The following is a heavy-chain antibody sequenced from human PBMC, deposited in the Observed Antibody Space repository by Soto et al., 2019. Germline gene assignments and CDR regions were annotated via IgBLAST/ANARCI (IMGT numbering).Heavy chain of an antibody. V-gene: IGHV4-61*01. CDR2: ISYTGDT. Sequence: SETLSLTCSVSGASVSTARYSWTWIRQPPGKGLEWIAYISYTGDTNYHPSLTSRVTISIDTSRNPFSLTLTSVTAADTAVYFCARVVGGATADPWGQRSLVTVSS. J-gene: IGHJ5*02. CDR1: GASVSTARYS. D-gene: IGHD1-26*01. CDR3: ARVVGGATADP.